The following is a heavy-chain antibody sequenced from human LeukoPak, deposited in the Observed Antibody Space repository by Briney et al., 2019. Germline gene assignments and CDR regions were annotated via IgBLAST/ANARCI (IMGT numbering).Heavy chain of an antibody. V-gene: IGHV4-39*07. J-gene: IGHJ4*02. CDR2: IYYSGSA. CDR1: GGSISSSSYY. CDR3: ARVSKYCSSTSCYSHLDY. Sequence: SETLSLTCTVSGGSISSSSYYWGWIRQPPGKGLEWIGSIYYSGSAYYNPSLKSRVTISVDTSKNQFSLKLSSVTAADTAVYYCARVSKYCSSTSCYSHLDYWGQGTLVTVSS. D-gene: IGHD2-2*01.